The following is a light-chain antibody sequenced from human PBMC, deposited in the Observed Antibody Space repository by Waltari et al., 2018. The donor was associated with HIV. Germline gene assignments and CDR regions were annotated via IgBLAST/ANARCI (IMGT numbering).Light chain of an antibody. CDR1: QSVRRL. CDR2: DAS. Sequence: IVLTQSPSTLPLSPGERATLSCRASQSVRRLLAWYQQRPGQAPRLLISDASTRATVIPARFSGGGSGTDLILTISSLEPEDFAVYYCQQRTRWTPLHVGGGTKVEMK. J-gene: IGKJ4*01. CDR3: QQRTRWTPLH. V-gene: IGKV3-11*01.